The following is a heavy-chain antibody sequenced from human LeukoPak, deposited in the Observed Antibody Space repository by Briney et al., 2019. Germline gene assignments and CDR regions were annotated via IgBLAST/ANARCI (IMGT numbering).Heavy chain of an antibody. CDR2: IYYSGST. Sequence: SETLSLTCTVSGGSISSYYWSWIRQPPGQGLEWIGYIYYSGSTNYNPSLKSRVTISVDTSKNQFSLKLSSVTAADTAVYYCASSIAVADPFDYWGQGTLVTVSS. V-gene: IGHV4-59*08. J-gene: IGHJ4*02. CDR1: GGSISSYY. D-gene: IGHD6-13*01. CDR3: ASSIAVADPFDY.